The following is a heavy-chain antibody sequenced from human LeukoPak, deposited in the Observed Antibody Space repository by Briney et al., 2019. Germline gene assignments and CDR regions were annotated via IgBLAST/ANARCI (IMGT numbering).Heavy chain of an antibody. J-gene: IGHJ5*02. CDR3: ARSQRAVVLRYFASGGFDP. CDR2: IYYSGST. Sequence: PSETLSLTCTASGGSISSYYWSWIRQPPGKGLEWIGYIYYSGSTNYNPSLKSRVTISVDTSKNQFSLKLSSVTAADTAVYYCARSQRAVVLRYFASGGFDPWGQGTLVTVSS. D-gene: IGHD3-9*01. CDR1: GGSISSYY. V-gene: IGHV4-59*01.